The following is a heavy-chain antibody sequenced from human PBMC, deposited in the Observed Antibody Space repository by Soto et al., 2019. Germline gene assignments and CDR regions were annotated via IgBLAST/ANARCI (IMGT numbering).Heavy chain of an antibody. CDR2: ISGSGFST. V-gene: IGHV3-23*01. Sequence: GGSLRLSCAASGFTFSSYAMSWVRQAPGKGLEWVSAISGSGFSTYYADSVKGRFTVSRDTSKNTLYLQMNSLRAEDTAVYYCARDPEYSSSWYKGMDVWGQGTTVTVSS. D-gene: IGHD6-13*01. J-gene: IGHJ6*02. CDR3: ARDPEYSSSWYKGMDV. CDR1: GFTFSSYA.